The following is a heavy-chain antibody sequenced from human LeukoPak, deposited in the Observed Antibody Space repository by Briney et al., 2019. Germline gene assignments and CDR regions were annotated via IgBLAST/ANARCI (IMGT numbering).Heavy chain of an antibody. CDR1: PWTVHVIS. V-gene: IGHV3-20*03. CDR3: ARSSWYGNYSDYYMDG. J-gene: IGHJ6*03. CDR2: FNWNGGST. Sequence: GGSLRLSITASPWTVHVISRIPFPHAPGKGLHSVSGFNWNGGSTGYADSVKGRFTISGDNSKNSLYLQMNSLRAEDTALYYWARSSWYGNYSDYYMDGWGKGTTVTVSS. D-gene: IGHD6-13*01.